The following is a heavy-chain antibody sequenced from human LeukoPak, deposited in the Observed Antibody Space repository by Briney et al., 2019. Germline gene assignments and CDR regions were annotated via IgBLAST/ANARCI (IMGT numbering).Heavy chain of an antibody. D-gene: IGHD3-10*01. CDR2: ISGSGGGT. CDR1: GFAFHNYG. Sequence: GKSLRLSCTATGFAFHNYGMHWVRQAPGKGLEWVSAISGSGGGTYYADSVRGRFTISRDNSKNTLNLQMNSLRAEDTAVYYCAKVRHPYGPPDQYFDHWGQGTLVTVSS. CDR3: AKVRHPYGPPDQYFDH. J-gene: IGHJ4*02. V-gene: IGHV3-23*01.